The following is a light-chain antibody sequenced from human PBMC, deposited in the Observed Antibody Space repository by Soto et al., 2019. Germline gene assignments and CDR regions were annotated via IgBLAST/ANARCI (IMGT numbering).Light chain of an antibody. J-gene: IGLJ3*02. CDR2: GNS. V-gene: IGLV1-40*01. Sequence: QSVLTQPPSVSGAPGQRVTISCTGSSSNIGAGYDVHWYQQLPGTAPKLLIYGNSNRPSGVPDRFSGSKSGTSASLAITGLQAEDEADYDCQSYDSSLSGAGRVFGGGTKLTVL. CDR3: QSYDSSLSGAGRV. CDR1: SSNIGAGYD.